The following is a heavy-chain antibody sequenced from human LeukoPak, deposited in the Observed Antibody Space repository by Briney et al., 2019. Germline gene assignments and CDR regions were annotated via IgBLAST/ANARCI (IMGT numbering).Heavy chain of an antibody. J-gene: IGHJ4*02. V-gene: IGHV3-53*01. CDR3: ARGALRDGSNLYYFDY. CDR1: GFTVNSIY. Sequence: GGSLRLSCAASGFTVNSIYMSWVRQAPGKGLEWGSVLYSDGGTYYADSARGRFTVSRDNSKNTLFLQMNSLRAEDTAVYYCARGALRDGSNLYYFDYWGQGTLVTVSS. D-gene: IGHD5-24*01. CDR2: LYSDGGT.